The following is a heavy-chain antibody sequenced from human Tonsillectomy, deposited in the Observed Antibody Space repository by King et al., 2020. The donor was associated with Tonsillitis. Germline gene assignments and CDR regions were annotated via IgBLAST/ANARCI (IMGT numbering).Heavy chain of an antibody. V-gene: IGHV5-10-1*03. CDR3: ARLRTVNPYGVDV. J-gene: IGHJ6*02. CDR1: GYSFTNYW. CDR2: IDPSDSYS. D-gene: IGHD4-17*01. Sequence: QLVQSGAEVKKPGESLRISCKDSGYSFTNYWINWVRQMPGKGLEWMGTIDPSDSYSNYSPSFQGHVTISVDKSISTAYLQWSSLKASDTAMYYCARLRTVNPYGVDVWGQGTTVTVSS.